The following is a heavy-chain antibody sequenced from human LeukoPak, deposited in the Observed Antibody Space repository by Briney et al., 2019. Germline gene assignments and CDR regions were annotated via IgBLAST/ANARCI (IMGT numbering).Heavy chain of an antibody. Sequence: GGSLRLSCAASGFSFSSYAMSWVRPAPGKGLEWVSATSSSGGSTYYADSVKGRFTISRDNSKNTLYLQMNSLRAEDTAVYYCAKGQGNYYYYGMDVWGQGATVTVSS. CDR1: GFSFSSYA. CDR3: AKGQGNYYYYGMDV. V-gene: IGHV3-23*01. CDR2: TSSSGGST. J-gene: IGHJ6*02.